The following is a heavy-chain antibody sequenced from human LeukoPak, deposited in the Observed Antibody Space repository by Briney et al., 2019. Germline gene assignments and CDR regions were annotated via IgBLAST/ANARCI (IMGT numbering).Heavy chain of an antibody. CDR1: GFTFSDFG. Sequence: GGSLRLSCAASGFTFSDFGMTWVRQAPGKGLEWVSAISGSGGSTYYADSVKGRFTISRDNSKNTLYLQMNSLRAEDTAVYYCAKDLAQMYYDFWSGYYYYYYGMDVWGQGTTVTVSS. D-gene: IGHD3-3*01. CDR2: ISGSGGST. V-gene: IGHV3-23*01. J-gene: IGHJ6*02. CDR3: AKDLAQMYYDFWSGYYYYYYGMDV.